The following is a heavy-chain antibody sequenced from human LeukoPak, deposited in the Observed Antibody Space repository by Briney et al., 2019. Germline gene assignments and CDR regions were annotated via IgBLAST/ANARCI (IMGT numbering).Heavy chain of an antibody. J-gene: IGHJ4*02. V-gene: IGHV3-23*01. CDR2: ISGSGGST. Sequence: GGSLRLSCAASGFTFSGYAMSWVRQAPGKGLEWVSAISGSGGSTYYADSVKGRFTISRDNSKNTLYLQMNSLRAEDTAVYYCAKDSRYCSSTSCPFDYWGQGTLVTVSS. CDR3: AKDSRYCSSTSCPFDY. CDR1: GFTFSGYA. D-gene: IGHD2-2*01.